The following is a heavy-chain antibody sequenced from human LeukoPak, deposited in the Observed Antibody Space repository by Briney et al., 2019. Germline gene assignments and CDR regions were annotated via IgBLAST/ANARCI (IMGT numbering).Heavy chain of an antibody. CDR1: GFTSSSYG. D-gene: IGHD6-13*01. Sequence: PGGSLRLSCAASGFTSSSYGMSWVRQAPGKGLEWVSSIRGSGGSALYADSVRGRFTISRDNSKNTLYLQMNSLRAEDTAVYYCAKFDPYTSGWYGYFHHWGQGTLVTVSS. CDR2: IRGSGGSA. V-gene: IGHV3-23*01. CDR3: AKFDPYTSGWYGYFHH. J-gene: IGHJ1*01.